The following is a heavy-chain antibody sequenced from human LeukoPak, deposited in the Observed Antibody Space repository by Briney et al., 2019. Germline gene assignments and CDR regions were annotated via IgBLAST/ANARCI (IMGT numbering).Heavy chain of an antibody. V-gene: IGHV3-30*04. D-gene: IGHD3-10*01. CDR3: ARGPTLWFGELSDY. CDR1: GFTFSSYA. CDR2: ISYDGSNK. Sequence: GGSLRLSCAASGFTFSSYAMPWVRQAPGKGLEWVAVISYDGSNKSYADSVKGRFTISRDNSKNTLYLQMNSLRAEDTAVYYCARGPTLWFGELSDYWGQGTLVTVSS. J-gene: IGHJ4*02.